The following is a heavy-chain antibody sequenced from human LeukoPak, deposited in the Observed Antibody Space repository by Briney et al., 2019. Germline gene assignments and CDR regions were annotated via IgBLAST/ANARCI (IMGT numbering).Heavy chain of an antibody. CDR2: INPSGGST. D-gene: IGHD3-10*01. J-gene: IGHJ6*03. Sequence: ASVNVSCKASGYTFTIYYMHWVRQAPGQGLEWMVIINPSGGSTSYAQKFQGRVTMTRDMSTSTVYMELSSLRSEDTAVYYCARVYYYGSGRYYMDVWGKGTTVTVSS. V-gene: IGHV1-46*01. CDR3: ARVYYYGSGRYYMDV. CDR1: GYTFTIYY.